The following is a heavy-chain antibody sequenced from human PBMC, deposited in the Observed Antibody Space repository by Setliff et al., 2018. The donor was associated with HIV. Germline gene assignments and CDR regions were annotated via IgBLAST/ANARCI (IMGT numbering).Heavy chain of an antibody. J-gene: IGHJ6*03. D-gene: IGHD1-26*01. Sequence: SETLSLTCSVSGGSVTRGSYYWSWIRLPAGKGLEWIGQIHTTGSTNYNPSLKSRLTISVDTSKNQFSLKLSSVTAADTAVYYCARGSIVGATPYYYYYYYMDVWGKGTTVTVSS. CDR2: IHTTGST. V-gene: IGHV4-61*10. CDR3: ARGSIVGATPYYYYYYYMDV. CDR1: GGSVTRGSYY.